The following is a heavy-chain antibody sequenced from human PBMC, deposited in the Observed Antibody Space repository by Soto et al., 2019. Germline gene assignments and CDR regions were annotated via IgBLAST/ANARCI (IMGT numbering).Heavy chain of an antibody. CDR1: GFTFSSYD. D-gene: IGHD2-15*01. V-gene: IGHV3-13*01. J-gene: IGHJ6*02. Sequence: GGSLRLSCAASGFTFSSYDMHWVRQATGKGLEWVSAIGTAGDTYYPGSVKGRFTISRENAKNSLYLQMNSLRAEDTAVYYCAREIPGWYGMDVWGQGTTVTVSS. CDR3: AREIPGWYGMDV. CDR2: IGTAGDT.